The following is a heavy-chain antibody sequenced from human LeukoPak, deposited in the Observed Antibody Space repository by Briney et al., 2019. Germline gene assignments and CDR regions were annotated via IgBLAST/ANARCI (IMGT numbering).Heavy chain of an antibody. CDR1: GFSFNAYW. D-gene: IGHD5-12*01. V-gene: IGHV3-7*01. CDR3: ATFGLVAALDL. J-gene: IGHJ4*02. Sequence: PGGPLRLSCAASGFSFNAYWMAWVRQAPGTGLEWVANINPAGSETFHVDPVKGRFSISRDHAKNLVYLQMNSLRAEDTAVYYCATFGLVAALDLWGRGTLVTVSS. CDR2: INPAGSET.